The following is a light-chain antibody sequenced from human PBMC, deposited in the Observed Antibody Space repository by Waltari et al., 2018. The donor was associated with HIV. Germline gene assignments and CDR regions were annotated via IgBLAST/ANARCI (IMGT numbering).Light chain of an antibody. CDR2: RDT. J-gene: IGLJ2*01. CDR3: QAWDSSTAV. Sequence: SYALTQPPSVTVSPGQTASITCPWDKSRDQYACWYQQTSGQSPVLVIYRDTQRPSGIPERFSGSNSGNTATLTISGTQTMDEADYYCQAWDSSTAVFGGGTKLTVL. V-gene: IGLV3-1*01. CDR1: KSRDQY.